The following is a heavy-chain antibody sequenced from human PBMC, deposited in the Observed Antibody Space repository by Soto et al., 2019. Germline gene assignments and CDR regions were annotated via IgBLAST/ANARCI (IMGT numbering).Heavy chain of an antibody. J-gene: IGHJ6*02. V-gene: IGHV2-5*02. CDR2: IYWDDDK. CDR3: SRDSYGSGYGMDV. CDR1: GFSLTRGEA. D-gene: IGHD3-10*01. Sequence: QITLKESGPTLVKPSRTLTLTCSFSGFSLTRGEAVGWIRKPPGKALEWLALIYWDDDKRYRASLKSRLTITKDTSINQEVLTMTNLGPMDTATYSCSRDSYGSGYGMDVWGQGTTVIVSS.